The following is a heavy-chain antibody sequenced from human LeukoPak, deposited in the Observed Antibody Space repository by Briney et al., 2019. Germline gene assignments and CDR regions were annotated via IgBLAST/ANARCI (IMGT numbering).Heavy chain of an antibody. D-gene: IGHD1-26*01. CDR2: INAGNGNT. V-gene: IGHV1-3*01. CDR1: GYTFTSYA. J-gene: IGHJ4*02. Sequence: ASVKVSCKASGYTFTSYAMHWVRQAPGQRLEWMGWINAGNGNTKYSQKFQGRVTITRDTSASTAYMELSSLRSEDTAVYYCARVGGSYYRYYFDYWGQGTLVTVSP. CDR3: ARVGGSYYRYYFDY.